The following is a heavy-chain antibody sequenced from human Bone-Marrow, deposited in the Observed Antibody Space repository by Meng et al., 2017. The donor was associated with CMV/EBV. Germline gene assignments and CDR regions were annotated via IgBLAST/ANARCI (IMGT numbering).Heavy chain of an antibody. CDR3: ARDIRGYCSSTSCYWFDP. CDR2: ISSSGSTI. D-gene: IGHD2-2*01. V-gene: IGHV3-48*03. Sequence: GGSLRLSCAASGFTFSSYEMNWVRQAPGKGLEWVSYISSSGSTIYYADSVKGRFTISRDNAKNSLYLQMNSLRAEDTAVYYCARDIRGYCSSTSCYWFDPWGQGPLVTVYS. CDR1: GFTFSSYE. J-gene: IGHJ5*02.